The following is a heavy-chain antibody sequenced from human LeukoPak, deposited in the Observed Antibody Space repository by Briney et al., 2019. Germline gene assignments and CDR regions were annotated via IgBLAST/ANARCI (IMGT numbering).Heavy chain of an antibody. CDR2: SSGISLST. J-gene: IGHJ4*02. V-gene: IGHV3-23*01. CDR3: ARDLFYSYGWDYFEF. CDR1: EFTFSNFA. D-gene: IGHD5-18*01. Sequence: GGSLRLSCAASEFTFSNFAMTWSRQGPGKGLELVASSSGISLSTYYADSVMGRFTIPRDNSEDTLYLQINNLRVDDTGVYYCARDLFYSYGWDYFEFWGPGTLVTVSS.